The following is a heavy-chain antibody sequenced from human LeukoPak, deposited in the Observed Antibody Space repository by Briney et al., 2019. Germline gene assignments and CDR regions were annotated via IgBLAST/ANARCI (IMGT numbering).Heavy chain of an antibody. CDR3: ARERGVTTISLRY. CDR2: IYYSRST. D-gene: IGHD3-9*01. Sequence: SETLSLTCTVSGGSISSSSYYWGWIRQPPGKGLEWIGSIYYSRSTYYNPSLKSRVTISVDTSKNQFSLKLSSVTAADTAVYYCARERGVTTISLRYWGQGTLVTVSS. V-gene: IGHV4-39*02. J-gene: IGHJ4*02. CDR1: GGSISSSSYY.